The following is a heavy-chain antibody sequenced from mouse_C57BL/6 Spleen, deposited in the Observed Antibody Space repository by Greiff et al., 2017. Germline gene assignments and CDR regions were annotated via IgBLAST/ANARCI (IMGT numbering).Heavy chain of an antibody. V-gene: IGHV1-54*01. J-gene: IGHJ4*01. Sequence: VQLQESGAELVRPGTSVKVSCKASGYAFTNYLIEWVKQRPGQGLEWIGVLNPGSGGTNYNEKFKGKATLTADKSSSTAYMQLSSLTSEDSAVYFCARGGGFYYGSSYAMDYWGQGTSVTVSS. CDR2: LNPGSGGT. CDR3: ARGGGFYYGSSYAMDY. D-gene: IGHD1-1*01. CDR1: GYAFTNYL.